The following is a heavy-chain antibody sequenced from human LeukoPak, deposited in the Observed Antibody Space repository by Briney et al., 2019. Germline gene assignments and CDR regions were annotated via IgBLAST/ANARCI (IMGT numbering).Heavy chain of an antibody. D-gene: IGHD2-8*01. Sequence: PGGSLRLSCAASGFTFSSYSMNWVRQAPGKGLEWVSVISGSGDITYYADSVKGRFTISRDNSKNTLYLHMNSLRTEDTAVYYCAKDFVLTSGSRGYFDFWGQGTLVTVSS. CDR1: GFTFSSYS. J-gene: IGHJ4*02. CDR3: AKDFVLTSGSRGYFDF. CDR2: ISGSGDIT. V-gene: IGHV3-23*01.